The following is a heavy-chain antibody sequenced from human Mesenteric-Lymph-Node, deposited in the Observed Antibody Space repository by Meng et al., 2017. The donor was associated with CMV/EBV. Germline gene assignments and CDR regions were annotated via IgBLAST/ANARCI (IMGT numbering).Heavy chain of an antibody. CDR1: GFILSDHY. D-gene: IGHD1-20*01. CDR3: VVHISGVSS. J-gene: IGHJ4*02. V-gene: IGHV3-72*01. Sequence: SCAVSGFILSDHYMAWVRQAPGRGLEWVARSRNKDNSFKTEYAASVQGRFNILRDDSKHSLYLQMNSLKIEDTAVYYCVVHISGVSSWGQGTLVTVSS. CDR2: SRNKDNSFKT.